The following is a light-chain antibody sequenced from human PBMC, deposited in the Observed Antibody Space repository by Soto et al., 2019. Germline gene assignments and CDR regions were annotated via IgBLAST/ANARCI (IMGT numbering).Light chain of an antibody. CDR3: LLSYGTAWV. CDR2: DTS. V-gene: IGLV7-46*01. CDR1: TGAVTSGHY. J-gene: IGLJ3*02. Sequence: QAVVTQEPSLTVSPGGTVTLTCGSSTGAVTSGHYPYWFQQKPGQAPTTLIDDTSNRHSWTPARSSGALLGGKAALTLSGAPPEDAADYFCLLSYGTAWVFGGGTKLTVL.